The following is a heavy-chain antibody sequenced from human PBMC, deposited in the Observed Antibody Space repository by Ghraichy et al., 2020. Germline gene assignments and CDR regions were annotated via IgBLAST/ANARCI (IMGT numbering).Heavy chain of an antibody. J-gene: IGHJ4*02. CDR3: TRLRRSIAARPRYYFDY. D-gene: IGHD6-6*01. V-gene: IGHV4-34*01. CDR1: GGSFSGYY. Sequence: SETLSLTCAVYGGSFSGYYWSWIRQPPGKGLEWIGEINHSGSTNYNPSLKSRVTISVDTSKNQFSLKLSSVTAADTAVYYCTRLRRSIAARPRYYFDYWGQGTLVTVSS. CDR2: INHSGST.